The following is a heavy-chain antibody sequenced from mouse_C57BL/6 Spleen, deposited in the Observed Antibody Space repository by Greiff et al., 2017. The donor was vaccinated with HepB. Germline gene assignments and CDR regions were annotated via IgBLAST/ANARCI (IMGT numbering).Heavy chain of an antibody. D-gene: IGHD1-1*01. CDR3: ARGVITTVVADLYWYFDV. V-gene: IGHV1-81*01. J-gene: IGHJ1*03. Sequence: QVQLKQSGAELARPGASVKLSCKASGYTFTSYGISWVKQRTGQGLEWIGEIYPRSGNTYYNEKFKGKATLTADKSSSTAYLELRSLTSEDSAVYFCARGVITTVVADLYWYFDVWGTGTTVTVSS. CDR1: GYTFTSYG. CDR2: IYPRSGNT.